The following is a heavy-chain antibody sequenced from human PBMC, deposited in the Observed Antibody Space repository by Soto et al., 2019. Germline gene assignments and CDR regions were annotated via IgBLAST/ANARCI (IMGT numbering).Heavy chain of an antibody. Sequence: QVPLQQWGAGRLKPSETLSLTCAVYGGSFSGYYWSWIRQPPGKGLEWIGEINHSGSTNYNPSLKSRVTISVDTSKSQFSLKLSSVTAADTAVYYCARGYDLNFDYWGQGTLVTVSS. D-gene: IGHD3-3*01. CDR1: GGSFSGYY. J-gene: IGHJ4*02. V-gene: IGHV4-34*01. CDR2: INHSGST. CDR3: ARGYDLNFDY.